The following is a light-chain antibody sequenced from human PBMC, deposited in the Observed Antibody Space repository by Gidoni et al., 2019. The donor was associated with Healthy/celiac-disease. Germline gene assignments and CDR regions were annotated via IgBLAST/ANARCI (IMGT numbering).Light chain of an antibody. J-gene: IGKJ5*01. CDR3: QKYNSARIT. V-gene: IGKV1-27*01. CDR2: AAS. Sequence: DIQMTQSPSSLSASVGDRVTITCRASQGISNYLAWYQQKPGKVPKLLIYAASTLQSGVPSRFSGSGSGTDFTLTISSLQPEDVATYYCQKYNSARITFGQXTRLEIK. CDR1: QGISNY.